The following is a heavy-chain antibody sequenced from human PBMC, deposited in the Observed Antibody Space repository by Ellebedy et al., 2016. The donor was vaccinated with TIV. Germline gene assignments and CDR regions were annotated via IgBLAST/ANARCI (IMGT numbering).Heavy chain of an antibody. J-gene: IGHJ3*01. V-gene: IGHV4-34*01. Sequence: MPSETLSLTCAVYGGSFSGYYWSWIRQPPGKGLEWIGEINHSGSTNYNPSLKSRVTISVDTSKNQFSLKLGSVTAADTAVYYCAKDSYSGEYNYGWGTFNLWGQGTMVTISS. D-gene: IGHD5-18*01. CDR1: GGSFSGYY. CDR2: INHSGST. CDR3: AKDSYSGEYNYGWGTFNL.